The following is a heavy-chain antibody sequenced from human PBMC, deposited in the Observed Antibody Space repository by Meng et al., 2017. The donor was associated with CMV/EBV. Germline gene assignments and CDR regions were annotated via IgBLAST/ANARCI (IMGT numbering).Heavy chain of an antibody. Sequence: QVQRQESDPELVKPSQTLSLTCSVSGGSISSGDYYWSWIRQPPGKGLEWIGYIYYSGTTYYNPSLESRMTISVDTSKNQFSLNLSSVTAADTAVYYCARLSGSGTTSTGYHYAFDSWGQGTLVTVSS. J-gene: IGHJ4*02. D-gene: IGHD3-22*01. CDR3: ARLSGSGTTSTGYHYAFDS. CDR2: IYYSGTT. CDR1: GGSISSGDYY. V-gene: IGHV4-30-4*08.